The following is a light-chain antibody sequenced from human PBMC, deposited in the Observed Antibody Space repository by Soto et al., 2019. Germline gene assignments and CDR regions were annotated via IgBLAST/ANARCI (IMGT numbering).Light chain of an antibody. J-gene: IGKJ5*01. V-gene: IGKV3-15*01. CDR3: QQYHNWLPIT. Sequence: PQSPGSLSWSLGATATLSCRASQSISSNLAWYQQKPGQAPRLLMFRTSSRATGFPARFSGSGSGTEFNLTISSLQSEDFGVYYCQQYHNWLPITFGQGTRLEIK. CDR2: RTS. CDR1: QSISSN.